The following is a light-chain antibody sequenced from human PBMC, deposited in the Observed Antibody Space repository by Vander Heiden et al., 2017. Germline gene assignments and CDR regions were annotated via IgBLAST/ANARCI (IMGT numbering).Light chain of an antibody. CDR2: KVS. V-gene: IGKV2-30*01. CDR3: MQAIQWPPT. Sequence: DVGMTRSPLSLPVTLGQPASISCRSSQSLLYSDGNTYLNWFQQRPGQSPRRLIYKVSNRDSGVPDRFSGSGSGTDFTLKISRVEAEDVGVYYCMQAIQWPPTFGGGTKVEIK. J-gene: IGKJ4*01. CDR1: QSLLYSDGNTY.